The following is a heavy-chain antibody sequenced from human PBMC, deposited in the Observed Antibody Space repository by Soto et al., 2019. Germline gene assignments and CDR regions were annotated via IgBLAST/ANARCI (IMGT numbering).Heavy chain of an antibody. CDR2: IIPILGIA. V-gene: IGHV1-69*02. CDR3: ARGSCSSTSCYAGGGYYYYMDV. J-gene: IGHJ6*03. D-gene: IGHD2-2*01. CDR1: GGTFSSYT. Sequence: QVQLVQSGAEVKKPGSSVKVSCKASGGTFSSYTISWVRQAPGQGLEWMGRIIPILGIANYAQKFQGRVTITADKSTSTAYMGLSSMRSEDTAVYYCARGSCSSTSCYAGGGYYYYMDVWGKGTTVTVSS.